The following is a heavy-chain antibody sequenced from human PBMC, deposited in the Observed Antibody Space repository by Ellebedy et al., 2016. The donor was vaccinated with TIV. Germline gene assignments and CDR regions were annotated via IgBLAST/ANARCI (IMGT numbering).Heavy chain of an antibody. CDR1: GFTFSSYW. D-gene: IGHD2-2*01. Sequence: PGGSLRLSCAASGFTFSSYWMSWVRQAPGKWLEWVAHIKKDGSEKYYVDSVKGRFTISRDNAKNSLYLQMNSLRAEDTAVYYCARTYPGDQLLSPFEYWGQGTLVTVSS. V-gene: IGHV3-7*01. J-gene: IGHJ4*02. CDR3: ARTYPGDQLLSPFEY. CDR2: IKKDGSEK.